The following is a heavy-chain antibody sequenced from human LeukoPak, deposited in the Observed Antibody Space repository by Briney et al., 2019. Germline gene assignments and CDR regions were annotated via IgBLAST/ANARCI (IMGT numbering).Heavy chain of an antibody. CDR1: GGSISSSSYY. CDR2: IYYSGST. Sequence: SETLSLTCTVSGGSISSSSYYWGWIRQPPGKGLEWIGSIYYSGSTYYNPSLKSQITISVDTSKNQFSLKLSSVTAADTAVYYCASANRYNWNVHPFDYWGQGTLVTVSS. CDR3: ASANRYNWNVHPFDY. D-gene: IGHD1-20*01. V-gene: IGHV4-39*07. J-gene: IGHJ4*02.